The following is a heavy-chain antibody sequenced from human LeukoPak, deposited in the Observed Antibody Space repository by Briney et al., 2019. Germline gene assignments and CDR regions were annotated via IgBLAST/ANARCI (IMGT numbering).Heavy chain of an antibody. CDR2: IYYSGST. Sequence: SETLSLTCTVSGYSISSGDYWGWIRQPPGKGLEWIGSIYYSGSTYYNPSLKSRVTISVDTSKNQFSLKLSSVTAADTAVYYCAREITIFGVARYYYYMDVWGKGTTVTVSS. V-gene: IGHV4-38-2*02. CDR3: AREITIFGVARYYYYMDV. J-gene: IGHJ6*03. CDR1: GYSISSGDY. D-gene: IGHD3-3*01.